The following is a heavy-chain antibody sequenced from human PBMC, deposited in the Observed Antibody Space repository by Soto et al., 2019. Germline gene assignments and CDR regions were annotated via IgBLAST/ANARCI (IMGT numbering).Heavy chain of an antibody. J-gene: IGHJ6*02. CDR2: INPNSGGT. D-gene: IGHD2-15*01. CDR1: GYTFTGYY. V-gene: IGHV1-2*02. Sequence: ASVKVSCKASGYTFTGYYMHWVRQAPGQGLEWMGWINPNSGGTNYAQKFQGRVTMTRDTSISTAYMELSRLRSDDTAVYYCARDYCSGGSCYSGYYYYGMDVSGQGTKVTVSS. CDR3: ARDYCSGGSCYSGYYYYGMDV.